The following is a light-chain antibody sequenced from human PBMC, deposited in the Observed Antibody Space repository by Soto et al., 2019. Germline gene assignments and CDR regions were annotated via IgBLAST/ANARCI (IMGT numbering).Light chain of an antibody. CDR3: AAWDDSLKGTV. CDR1: SSSIGSNT. Sequence: QSVLTQPPSASGTPGQRVTISCSGSSSSIGSNTVNWYQQLPGTAPKLLIYSNNQRPSGVPDRFSGSKSGTSASLAISGLQSEDEADYYCAAWDDSLKGTVFGGGTKLTVL. V-gene: IGLV1-44*01. CDR2: SNN. J-gene: IGLJ3*02.